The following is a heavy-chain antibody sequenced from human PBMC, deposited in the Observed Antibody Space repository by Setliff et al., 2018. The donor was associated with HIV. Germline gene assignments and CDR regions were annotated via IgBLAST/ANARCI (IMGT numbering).Heavy chain of an antibody. V-gene: IGHV1-18*01. D-gene: IGHD1-26*01. CDR3: ARDSEWGSYIFWTFDI. Sequence: ASVKVSCKASGYTFTSYGISWVRQAPGQGLEWMGWISAYNGNTNYAQKLQGRVTMTTDTSTSTAYMALRSLRSDDTAVYYCARDSEWGSYIFWTFDIWGQGTMVTVSS. CDR1: GYTFTSYG. CDR2: ISAYNGNT. J-gene: IGHJ3*02.